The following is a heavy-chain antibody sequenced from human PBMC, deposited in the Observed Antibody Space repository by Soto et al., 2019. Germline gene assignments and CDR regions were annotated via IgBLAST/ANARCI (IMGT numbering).Heavy chain of an antibody. D-gene: IGHD3-9*01. CDR3: ARRGRRYFDWSLNYYYYYGMDV. CDR1: GGSFSGYY. CDR2: INHSGST. J-gene: IGHJ6*02. Sequence: PSETLSLTCAVYGGSFSGYYWSWIRQPPGKGLEWIGEINHSGSTNYNPSLKSRVTISVDTSKNQFSLKLSSVTAADTAVYYCARRGRRYFDWSLNYYYYYGMDVWGQGTTVTVSS. V-gene: IGHV4-34*01.